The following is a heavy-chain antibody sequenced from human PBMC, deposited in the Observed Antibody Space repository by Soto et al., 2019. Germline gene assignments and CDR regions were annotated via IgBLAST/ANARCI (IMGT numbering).Heavy chain of an antibody. D-gene: IGHD2-15*01. J-gene: IGHJ4*02. Sequence: QVQLQESGPGLVKPSETLSLTCTVSGGSISSYYWSWIRKPPGKGLECIGYISNSGSTNYNPSLKSRVTISVDTSKNQFSLRLSSVTAADTAVYCCARSHCSGGSCYLWYFDYWGQGTRVTVSS. CDR1: GGSISSYY. CDR3: ARSHCSGGSCYLWYFDY. CDR2: ISNSGST. V-gene: IGHV4-59*08.